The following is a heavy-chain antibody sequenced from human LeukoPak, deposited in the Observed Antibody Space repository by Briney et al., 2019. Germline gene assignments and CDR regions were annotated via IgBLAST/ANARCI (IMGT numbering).Heavy chain of an antibody. CDR2: MNPNSDNT. Sequence: ASVKVSCKASGYTYSTYGINWLRQASGQGLEWMGWMNPNSDNTGYVEKFQDRVTFTMNTSISTAYMELGSLRSEDTAVYYCAGAGVAARPYPQHYYYYYYMDVWGQGTTVTVSS. CDR1: GYTYSTYG. CDR3: AGAGVAARPYPQHYYYYYYMDV. D-gene: IGHD6-6*01. J-gene: IGHJ6*03. V-gene: IGHV1-8*03.